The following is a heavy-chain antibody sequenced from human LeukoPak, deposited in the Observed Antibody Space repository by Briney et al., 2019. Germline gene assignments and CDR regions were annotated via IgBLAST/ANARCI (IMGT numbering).Heavy chain of an antibody. CDR3: ARGSQYYYDSTGHYSHDY. J-gene: IGHJ4*02. V-gene: IGHV4-34*01. Sequence: SETLSLTCAVYGGSFSGHYWSWIRQPPGKGLEWIGEINHSGSTNYNPSLKSRVTISVDTSKNQFSLNLNSVTAADTAVYYCARGSQYYYDSTGHYSHDYWGQGTLVTVSS. D-gene: IGHD3-22*01. CDR2: INHSGST. CDR1: GGSFSGHY.